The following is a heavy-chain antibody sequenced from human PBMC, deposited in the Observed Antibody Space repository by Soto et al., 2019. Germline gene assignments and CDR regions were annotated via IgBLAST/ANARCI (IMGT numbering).Heavy chain of an antibody. CDR3: ARDRQLWPPSDSWFDP. J-gene: IGHJ5*02. CDR2: INPSGGST. Sequence: QVQLVQSGAEVKKPGASVKVSCKASGYTFTSYYMHWVRQAPGQGLEWMGIINPSGGSTSYAQKFQGRVTMTRDTSTSTVYMELSSLRSEDTAVYYCARDRQLWPPSDSWFDPWGQGTLVTVSS. D-gene: IGHD5-18*01. CDR1: GYTFTSYY. V-gene: IGHV1-46*01.